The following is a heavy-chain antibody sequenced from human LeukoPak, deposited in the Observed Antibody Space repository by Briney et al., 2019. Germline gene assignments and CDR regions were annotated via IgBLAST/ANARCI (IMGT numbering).Heavy chain of an antibody. J-gene: IGHJ5*02. V-gene: IGHV1-18*01. CDR1: GYTFTSYS. CDR2: ISAYNGNT. D-gene: IGHD6-13*01. CDR3: ARGHSRGMAAVAYWFDP. Sequence: ASVKVSCKASGYTFTSYSISWVRQAPGQGLEWMGWISAYNGNTNYAQKLQGRVTMTTDTSTSTAYMELRSLRSDDTAVYYCARGHSRGMAAVAYWFDPWGQGTLVTVSS.